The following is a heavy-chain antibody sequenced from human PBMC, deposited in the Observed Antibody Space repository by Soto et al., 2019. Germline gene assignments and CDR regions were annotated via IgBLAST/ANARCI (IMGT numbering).Heavy chain of an antibody. J-gene: IGHJ5*01. CDR3: VRDRYSSSGWLES. V-gene: IGHV6-1*01. CDR1: GDSVSRYSAA. D-gene: IGHD3-10*01. Sequence: SQSLSLTCAISGDSVSRYSAACNWIRQSPSGGLEWLGRTYYRSRFFSDYAESVKSRIILNPDTSKNQFSLQLKSVTPEDTAVYYCVRDRYSSSGWLESWGQGTPVTVSA. CDR2: TYYRSRFFS.